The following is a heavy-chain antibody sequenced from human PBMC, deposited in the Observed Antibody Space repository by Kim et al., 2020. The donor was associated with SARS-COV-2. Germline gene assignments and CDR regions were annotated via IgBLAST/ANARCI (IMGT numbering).Heavy chain of an antibody. CDR1: GGSVSSGSYY. CDR2: IYYSGST. CDR3: ARGRAYYYDSSGPAGIDP. V-gene: IGHV4-61*01. D-gene: IGHD3-22*01. Sequence: SETLSLTCTVSGGSVSSGSYYWSWIRQPPGKGLEWIGYIYYSGSTNYNPSLKSRVTISVDTSKNQFSLKLSSVTAADTAVYYCARGRAYYYDSSGPAGIDPWGQGTLVTVSS. J-gene: IGHJ5*02.